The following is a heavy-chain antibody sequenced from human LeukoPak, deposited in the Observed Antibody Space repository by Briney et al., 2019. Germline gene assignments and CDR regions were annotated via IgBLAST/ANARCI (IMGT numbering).Heavy chain of an antibody. V-gene: IGHV4-59*08. D-gene: IGHD3-3*01. CDR2: ILYSGST. Sequence: SETLSLTCNVSGGSINSYYWSWIRQPPGKGLECIGYILYSGSTNYNPSLKSRVTISVDTSKNQFSLKLSSVAAADTAVYYCARHHDFWSGNNWFDPWGQGTLVTVSS. CDR3: ARHHDFWSGNNWFDP. CDR1: GGSINSYY. J-gene: IGHJ5*02.